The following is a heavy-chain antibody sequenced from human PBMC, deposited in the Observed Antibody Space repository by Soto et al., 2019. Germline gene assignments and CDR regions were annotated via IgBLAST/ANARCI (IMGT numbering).Heavy chain of an antibody. CDR2: IYFSGVT. CDR3: ARDPWRTPPEAAFDV. J-gene: IGHJ3*01. CDR1: GGSISSAGYY. D-gene: IGHD1-1*01. V-gene: IGHV4-31*03. Sequence: QVQLQESGPGLVEPSQTLSLTCTVSGGSISSAGYYWSWIRQRPGKGLEWIGYIYFSGVTYYNPSLESRVTISVDTSKNPFSLRLSSVTAADTAVYYCARDPWRTPPEAAFDVWGQGTKVTVSS.